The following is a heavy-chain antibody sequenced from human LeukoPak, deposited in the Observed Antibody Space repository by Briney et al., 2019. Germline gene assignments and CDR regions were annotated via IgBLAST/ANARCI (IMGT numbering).Heavy chain of an antibody. CDR2: ISSDGNNK. Sequence: GGSLRLSCAASGFTFSSYGMHWVRQAPGKGLEWVAVISSDGNNKYVRDSVEDRFTISRDNSKNTPYLQMNSLRAEDTAMYYCVKVTGSYWYYFDNWGQGTLVTVSS. CDR3: VKVTGSYWYYFDN. V-gene: IGHV3-30*18. J-gene: IGHJ4*02. D-gene: IGHD3-10*01. CDR1: GFTFSSYG.